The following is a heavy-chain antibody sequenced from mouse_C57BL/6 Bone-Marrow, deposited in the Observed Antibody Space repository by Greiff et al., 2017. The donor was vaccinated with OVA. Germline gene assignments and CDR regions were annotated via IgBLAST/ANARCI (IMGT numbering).Heavy chain of an antibody. CDR1: GFTFSDYG. CDR2: ISNLAYSI. D-gene: IGHD4-1*01. V-gene: IGHV5-15*04. Sequence: EVMLVESGGGLVQPGGSLKLSCAASGFTFSDYGMAWVRQAPRKGPEWVAFISNLAYSIYYADTVTGRFTFSRENAKNTLYLEMRSLRSEDTAMDYCERQRGRDWYFDVWGTGTTVTVSS. J-gene: IGHJ1*03. CDR3: ERQRGRDWYFDV.